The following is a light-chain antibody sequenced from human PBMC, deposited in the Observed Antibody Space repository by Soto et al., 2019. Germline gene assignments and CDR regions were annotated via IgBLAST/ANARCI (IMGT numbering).Light chain of an antibody. CDR2: DVN. J-gene: IGLJ3*02. CDR3: SSYAIRSTV. CDR1: NSDIGGYNY. Sequence: QSALTQPACVSGSPGQSITISCTGTNSDIGGYNYVSWYQQHPGKAPKLMIYDVNNRPSGVSSRFSGSKSGNTASLTISGLQAEDEAHYYCSSYAIRSTVFGGGTKLTVL. V-gene: IGLV2-14*03.